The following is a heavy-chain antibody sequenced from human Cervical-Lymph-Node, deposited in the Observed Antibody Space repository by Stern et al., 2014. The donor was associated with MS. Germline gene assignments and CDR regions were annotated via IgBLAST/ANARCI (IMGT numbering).Heavy chain of an antibody. CDR3: AREDCTGASCYFDS. CDR1: AASLSSADYY. V-gene: IGHV4-30-4*01. CDR2: IYYSGST. D-gene: IGHD2-2*01. J-gene: IGHJ4*02. Sequence: QVQLQESGPGLVKPSQTLSLTCSVSAASLSSADYYWSWIRQPPGKGLERIGYIYYSGSTNYTPSLQSRLTISANTSKTQFSLKLNSVTAADTAVYYCAREDCTGASCYFDSWGQGTLVIVSS.